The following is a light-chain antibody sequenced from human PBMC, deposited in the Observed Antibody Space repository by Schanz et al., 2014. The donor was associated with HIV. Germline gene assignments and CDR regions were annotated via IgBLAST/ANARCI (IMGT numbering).Light chain of an antibody. CDR2: DVT. Sequence: QSALTQPASVSGSPGQSITITCTGTTSDVGGHNYVSWYQQQPGKVPKLMIYDVTKRPSGVPDRFSGSKSGTSASLAISGLQAEDEADYYCISYAGTNNPVFGGGTKLTVL. CDR1: TSDVGGHNY. J-gene: IGLJ2*01. CDR3: ISYAGTNNPV. V-gene: IGLV2-8*01.